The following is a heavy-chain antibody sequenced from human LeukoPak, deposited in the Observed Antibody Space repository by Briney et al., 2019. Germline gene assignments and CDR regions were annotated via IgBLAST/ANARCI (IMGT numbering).Heavy chain of an antibody. V-gene: IGHV3-66*01. J-gene: IGHJ3*02. CDR1: GFTVSSNY. D-gene: IGHD3-22*01. CDR2: IYSGGST. CDR3: ARDGGNYYDSSDAFDI. Sequence: GGSLRLSCAASGFTVSSNYMSWVRQAPGKGLEWVSVIYSGGSTYYADSVKGRFTISRDNSKNTLYLQMNSLRAEDTAVYYCARDGGNYYDSSDAFDIWGQGTMVTVSS.